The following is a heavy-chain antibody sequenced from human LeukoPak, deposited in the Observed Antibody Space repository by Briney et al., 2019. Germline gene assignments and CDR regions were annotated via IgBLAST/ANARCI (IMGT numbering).Heavy chain of an antibody. Sequence: ASVKVSCKASGYTFSSYVMNWVRQAPGQGLEWMGWINTNTGNPTCAQGFTGRFVFSLDTSVSTAYLQLRSLKAEDTAVYYCARGLGYSSSGWYYYYYYMDVWGKGTTVTVSS. V-gene: IGHV7-4-1*01. CDR3: ARGLGYSSSGWYYYYYYMDV. CDR2: INTNTGNP. J-gene: IGHJ6*03. D-gene: IGHD6-6*01. CDR1: GYTFSSYV.